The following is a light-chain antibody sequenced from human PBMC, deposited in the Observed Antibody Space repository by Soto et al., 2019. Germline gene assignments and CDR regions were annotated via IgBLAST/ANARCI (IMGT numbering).Light chain of an antibody. V-gene: IGKV1-5*03. CDR1: QSISSW. CDR2: KAS. CDR3: QQYNSYPIT. Sequence: DIQMTQSPSTLSASVGDRVTITCRASQSISSWLAWYQQKPGKAPKLLIYKASSLDSGVPSRFSGSESGTEFTLTISSLQPDDFATYYCQQYNSYPITFGQGTRLEIK. J-gene: IGKJ5*01.